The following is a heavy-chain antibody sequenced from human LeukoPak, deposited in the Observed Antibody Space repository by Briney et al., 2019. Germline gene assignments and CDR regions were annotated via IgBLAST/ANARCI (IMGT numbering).Heavy chain of an antibody. CDR2: ISGSGDNT. D-gene: IGHD3-22*01. Sequence: QPGGSLRLSCAASGFTFSSYAMSWVRKPPGKGLGWVWGISGSGDNTYYADSVKGRFTISRDNSKNALYVQVNSLGTEDTAAYYCAKGSYYDSSGSFYFDYWGQGALVTVSS. CDR3: AKGSYYDSSGSFYFDY. CDR1: GFTFSSYA. V-gene: IGHV3-23*01. J-gene: IGHJ4*02.